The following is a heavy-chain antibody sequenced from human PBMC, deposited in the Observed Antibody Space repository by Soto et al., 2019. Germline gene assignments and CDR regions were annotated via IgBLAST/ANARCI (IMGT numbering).Heavy chain of an antibody. D-gene: IGHD3-10*01. CDR1: GYTFTAYY. Sequence: QVQMVQSGAEVKKPGASVKVSCKTSGYTFTAYYLHWIRQAPGQGLEWMGGIKPNSGATHSAQKFQDRITMTRDTSLRTAYMDLERLISDDTAIYYCASFYYALNDAQQSFDYWGEGTLVTVSS. J-gene: IGHJ4*02. CDR3: ASFYYALNDAQQSFDY. CDR2: IKPNSGAT. V-gene: IGHV1-2*02.